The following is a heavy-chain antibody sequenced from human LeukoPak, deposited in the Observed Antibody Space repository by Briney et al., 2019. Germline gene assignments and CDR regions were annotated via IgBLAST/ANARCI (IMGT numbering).Heavy chain of an antibody. Sequence: SVKVSCKASGDTFSKYAVTWVRQAPGQGLEWMGNIVPVFGTPIYAQKFQGRVTITTDESRTTAYMELSSLRSEDTAVYYCARGIVVVPAAILGTFDYWGQGTLVTVSS. V-gene: IGHV1-69*05. CDR3: ARGIVVVPAAILGTFDY. CDR1: GDTFSKYA. J-gene: IGHJ4*02. CDR2: IVPVFGTP. D-gene: IGHD2-2*02.